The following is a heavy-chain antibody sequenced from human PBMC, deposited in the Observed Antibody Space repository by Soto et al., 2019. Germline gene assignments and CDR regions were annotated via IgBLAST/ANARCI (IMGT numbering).Heavy chain of an antibody. J-gene: IGHJ5*02. Sequence: ASVKVSCKASGYTFTSYGISWVRQAPGQGLEWMGWISAYNGNTNYAQKLQGRVTMTTDKSTSTAYMELSSLRSDDTAVYYCARALYGSGSRNWFDPWGQGTLVTVSS. CDR3: ARALYGSGSRNWFDP. D-gene: IGHD3-10*01. CDR1: GYTFTSYG. V-gene: IGHV1-18*04. CDR2: ISAYNGNT.